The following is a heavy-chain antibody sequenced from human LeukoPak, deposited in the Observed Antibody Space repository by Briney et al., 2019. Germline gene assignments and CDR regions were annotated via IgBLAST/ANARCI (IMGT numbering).Heavy chain of an antibody. CDR1: GYTFTSYG. Sequence: GASVKVSCKASGYTFTSYGISLVRQAPGQGLEWMGWISAYNGNTNYAQKLQGRVTMTTDTSTSTAYMELRSLRSDDTAVYYCAIDTILLMVYAIYRAYDAFDIWGQGTMVTVSS. CDR2: ISAYNGNT. CDR3: AIDTILLMVYAIYRAYDAFDI. J-gene: IGHJ3*02. V-gene: IGHV1-18*01. D-gene: IGHD2-8*01.